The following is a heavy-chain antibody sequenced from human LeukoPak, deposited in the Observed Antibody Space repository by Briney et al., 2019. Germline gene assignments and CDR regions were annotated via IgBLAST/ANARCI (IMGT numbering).Heavy chain of an antibody. Sequence: ASVKVSCKASGYTFTSYGISWVRQAPGQGRGWMGWISAYNGNTNYAQKLQGRVTMTTDTSTSTAYMELRSLRSDDTAVYYCARELRITMVRGVIIKGRSFDYWGQGTLVTVSS. CDR2: ISAYNGNT. V-gene: IGHV1-18*01. J-gene: IGHJ4*02. CDR3: ARELRITMVRGVIIKGRSFDY. D-gene: IGHD3-10*01. CDR1: GYTFTSYG.